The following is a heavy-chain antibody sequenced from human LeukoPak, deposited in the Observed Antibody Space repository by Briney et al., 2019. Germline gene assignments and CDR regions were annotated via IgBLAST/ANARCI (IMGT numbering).Heavy chain of an antibody. CDR3: ASGVLYYYYYYGMDV. Sequence: PGGSLRLSCAASGFTFSSYAMSWARQAPGKGLEWVSAISGSGGSTYYADSVKGRFTISRDNSKNTLYLQMNSLRAEDTAVYYCASGVLYYYYYYGMDVWGQGTTVTVSS. V-gene: IGHV3-23*01. CDR1: GFTFSSYA. D-gene: IGHD3-10*01. CDR2: ISGSGGST. J-gene: IGHJ6*02.